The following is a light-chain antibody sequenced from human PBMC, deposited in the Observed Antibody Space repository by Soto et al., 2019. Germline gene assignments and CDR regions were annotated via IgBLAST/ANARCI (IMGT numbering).Light chain of an antibody. CDR3: QQYGSSPPT. Sequence: EIVLTQSPGTVSLSPGETASLSCRASQTVSGSYLAWYQQKPGQAPRLLIYGTTSRATGVPDRFSGGGSGTAFTLTISGLEPEDFALYNCQQYGSSPPTFGVGTQVEIK. V-gene: IGKV3-20*01. CDR2: GTT. J-gene: IGKJ4*01. CDR1: QTVSGSY.